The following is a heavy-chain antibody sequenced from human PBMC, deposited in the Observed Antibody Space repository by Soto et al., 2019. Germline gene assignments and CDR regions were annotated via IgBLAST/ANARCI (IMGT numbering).Heavy chain of an antibody. V-gene: IGHV4-59*01. CDR2: IYYSGSA. CDR1: GGSISAYY. Sequence: PSETLSLTCTVSGGSISAYYWTWVRQPPGKGLEWIGYIYYSGSANYNPSLKSRVTISVDTSKKQFSLKLSSVTAADTAVYYCARVDRSGGYYPSGIGYWGQGPLVTVSS. J-gene: IGHJ4*02. D-gene: IGHD3-22*01. CDR3: ARVDRSGGYYPSGIGY.